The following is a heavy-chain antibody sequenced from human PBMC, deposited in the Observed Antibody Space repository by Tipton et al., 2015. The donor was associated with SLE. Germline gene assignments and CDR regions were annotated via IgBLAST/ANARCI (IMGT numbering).Heavy chain of an antibody. CDR1: GGSISSYY. CDR2: IYYSGST. D-gene: IGHD2-15*01. V-gene: IGHV4-59*01. CDR3: ARGVVGVSAAFDI. Sequence: TLSLTCTVSGGSISSYYWSWIRQPPGKGLEWIGYIYYSGSTNYNPSLKSRVTISVDTSKNQFSLKLSSVTAADTAVYYCARGVVGVSAAFDIWGQGTMVTVSS. J-gene: IGHJ3*02.